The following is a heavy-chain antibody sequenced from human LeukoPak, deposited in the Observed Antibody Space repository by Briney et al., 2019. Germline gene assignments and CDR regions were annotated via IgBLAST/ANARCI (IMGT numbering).Heavy chain of an antibody. D-gene: IGHD4-17*01. CDR1: GYTFTGYY. CDR3: AREGGDYVSVFYTDGGMDV. Sequence: ASVKVSCKASGYTFTGYYMHWVRQAPGQGLEWMGWINPNSGGTNYAQKFQGWATMTRDTSISTAYMELSRLRSDDTAVYYCAREGGDYVSVFYTDGGMDVWGQGTTVTVSS. CDR2: INPNSGGT. J-gene: IGHJ6*02. V-gene: IGHV1-2*04.